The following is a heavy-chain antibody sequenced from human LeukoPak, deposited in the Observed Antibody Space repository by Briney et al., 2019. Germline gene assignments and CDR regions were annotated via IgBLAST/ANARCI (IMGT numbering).Heavy chain of an antibody. D-gene: IGHD1-1*01. J-gene: IGHJ4*02. Sequence: GGSLRLSCAASGFTFSRYSMNWVRQAPGKGLEWVSSLSSSSSYIYYADSVKGRFTISRDNAKNSLYLQMNSLRAEDTAVYYCARDPPATGTTGFDYWGQGTLVTVSS. CDR3: ARDPPATGTTGFDY. CDR1: GFTFSRYS. CDR2: LSSSSSYI. V-gene: IGHV3-21*01.